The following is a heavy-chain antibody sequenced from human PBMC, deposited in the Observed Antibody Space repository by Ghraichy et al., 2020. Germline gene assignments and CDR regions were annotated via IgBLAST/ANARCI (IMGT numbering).Heavy chain of an antibody. CDR1: GYTFSGYY. V-gene: IGHV1-2*02. D-gene: IGHD6-19*01. Sequence: SVQVSCKASGYTFSGYYMHWVRQAPGQGLEWMGRINPNSGGTNYAQKFQGRVTMTRDTPINTVYMELITLRSDDTAVYYCARGWVAAGSGYLQHWGQGTLVSVSS. J-gene: IGHJ1*01. CDR2: INPNSGGT. CDR3: ARGWVAAGSGYLQH.